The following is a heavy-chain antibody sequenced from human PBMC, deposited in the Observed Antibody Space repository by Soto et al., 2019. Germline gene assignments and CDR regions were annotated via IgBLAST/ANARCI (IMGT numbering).Heavy chain of an antibody. J-gene: IGHJ4*02. CDR1: GGSVSSGSYY. Sequence: PSDTLSLTCTVSGGSVSSGSYYCSWIRQPPGKGLEWIGYIYYSGSTNYNPSLKSRVTISVDTSKNQFSLKLSSVTAADTAVYYCAKGRVSRGYCSGGSCYSIDHWGQGTLVNVSS. CDR3: AKGRVSRGYCSGGSCYSIDH. V-gene: IGHV4-61*01. CDR2: IYYSGST. D-gene: IGHD2-15*01.